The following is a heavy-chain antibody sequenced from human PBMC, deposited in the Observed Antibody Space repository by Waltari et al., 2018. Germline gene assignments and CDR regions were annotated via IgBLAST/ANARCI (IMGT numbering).Heavy chain of an antibody. CDR2: LYSSGAV. J-gene: IGHJ1*01. V-gene: IGHV4-61*02. CDR3: ANRGVGNYFKYFRL. CDR1: GEPISDDVSRWTY. Sequence: QVQLQESGPGLVKPTHTLSLTCTVSGEPISDDVSRWTYWTWIRQSAGKGLAWIGHLYSSGAVDYNPSLRSRVTISLDTPKSHFTLKLTSVTAADTAVYYCANRGVGNYFKYFRLWSPGTLVTVSS. D-gene: IGHD1-7*01.